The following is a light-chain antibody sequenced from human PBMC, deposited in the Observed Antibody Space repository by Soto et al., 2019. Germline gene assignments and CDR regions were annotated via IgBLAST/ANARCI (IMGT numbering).Light chain of an antibody. V-gene: IGKV1-39*01. J-gene: IGKJ5*01. CDR2: AAS. Sequence: DIQMTQSPSTLSGSLGARVTITCRASQTISSWLDWYKQKPGKAPKFLISAASSLQSGVPSRFSGSGSGTDFTLTISSLQPEEFATYYCQQSHSRPITFGQGTRLEIK. CDR1: QTISSW. CDR3: QQSHSRPIT.